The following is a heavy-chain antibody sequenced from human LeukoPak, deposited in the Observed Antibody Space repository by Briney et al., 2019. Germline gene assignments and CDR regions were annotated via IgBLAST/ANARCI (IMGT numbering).Heavy chain of an antibody. J-gene: IGHJ4*02. CDR3: ARTRTKVVMFDY. Sequence: ASVKVSCKASGYTFTSYYMHWVRQAPGQGLEWMGIINPSGGSTSYAQKFQGRATMTRDMSTSTVYMELSSLRSEDTAVYYCARTRTKVVMFDYWGQGTLVTVSS. V-gene: IGHV1-46*01. CDR2: INPSGGST. CDR1: GYTFTSYY. D-gene: IGHD3-22*01.